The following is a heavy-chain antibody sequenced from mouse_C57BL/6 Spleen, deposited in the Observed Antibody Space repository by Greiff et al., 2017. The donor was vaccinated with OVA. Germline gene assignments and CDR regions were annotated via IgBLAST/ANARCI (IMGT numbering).Heavy chain of an antibody. CDR1: GFTFSDSG. CDR3: ARNGDYDEIYYAMDY. V-gene: IGHV5-17*01. D-gene: IGHD2-4*01. J-gene: IGHJ4*01. Sequence: EVKVVESGGGLVKPGGSLKLSCAASGFTFSDSGMHWVRQAPEKGLEWVAYISSCSSTTYYADTVKGRFTISSDNAKNTLFLQRTSLRSEDTAMYYCARNGDYDEIYYAMDYWGQGTSVTVSS. CDR2: ISSCSSTT.